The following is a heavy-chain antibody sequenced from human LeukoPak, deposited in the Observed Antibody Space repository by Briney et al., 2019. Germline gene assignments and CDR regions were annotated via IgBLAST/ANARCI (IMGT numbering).Heavy chain of an antibody. CDR3: ARDSYIAVAGMLYFDY. Sequence: GGSPRPSCAASRFTFSSYGMHWVRQAPGKGLEWGSVICYDGSNKYYAHSVKGRFTISRDNSKNTLYLQMNSLRAENRAVYYWARDSYIAVAGMLYFDYWDQGTLVTVSS. D-gene: IGHD6-19*01. V-gene: IGHV3-33*01. J-gene: IGHJ4*02. CDR1: RFTFSSYG. CDR2: ICYDGSNK.